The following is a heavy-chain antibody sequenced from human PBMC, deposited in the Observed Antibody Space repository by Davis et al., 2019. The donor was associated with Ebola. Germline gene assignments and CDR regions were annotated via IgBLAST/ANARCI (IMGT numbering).Heavy chain of an antibody. J-gene: IGHJ6*02. V-gene: IGHV1-3*04. CDR1: GYTFVNFA. CDR2: INTGNANT. CDR3: ARDLDSGALAYYYHYALDV. Sequence: ASVKVSCKASGYTFVNFAMHWVRQAPGQRLEWMGWINTGNANTKYSQKFQGRLTLTRDTSASTVYMELSWLRSEDTAIYYCARDLDSGALAYYYHYALDVWGQGTTVTVSS. D-gene: IGHD1-26*01.